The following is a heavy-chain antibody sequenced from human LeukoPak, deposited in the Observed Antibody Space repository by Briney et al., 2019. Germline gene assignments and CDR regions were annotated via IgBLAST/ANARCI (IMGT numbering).Heavy chain of an antibody. J-gene: IGHJ4*02. V-gene: IGHV3-9*01. D-gene: IGHD5-12*01. CDR2: ISWNSGSI. CDR1: GFTFDDYA. CDR3: AKDIRRGRVDIVATIFDY. Sequence: GGSLRLSCAASGFTFDDYAMHWVRQAPGKGLEWVSGISWNSGSIGYADSVKGRFTISRDNAKNSLYLQMNSLSAEDTALYYCAKDIRRGRVDIVATIFDYWGQGTLVTVSS.